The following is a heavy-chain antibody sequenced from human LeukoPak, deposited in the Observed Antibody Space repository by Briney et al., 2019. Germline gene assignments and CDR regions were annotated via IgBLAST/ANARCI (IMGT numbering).Heavy chain of an antibody. CDR1: GFTFSSYW. CDR3: ARARYSSSSGADY. J-gene: IGHJ4*02. CDR2: INSDGSST. D-gene: IGHD6-6*01. V-gene: IGHV3-74*01. Sequence: PGGSLRLSCAASGFTFSSYWMHWVRQAPGMGLVWVSRINSDGSSTSYADSVKGRFTISRDNAKNTLYLQMNSLRAEDTAVYYCARARYSSSSGADYWGQGTLVTVSS.